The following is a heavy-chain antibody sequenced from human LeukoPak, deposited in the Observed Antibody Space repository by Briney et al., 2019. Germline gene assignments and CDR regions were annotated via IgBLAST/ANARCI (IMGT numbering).Heavy chain of an antibody. D-gene: IGHD2-2*01. V-gene: IGHV4-39*07. J-gene: IGHJ4*02. CDR1: GGSISSSSYY. CDR2: IYYSGST. CDR3: ARQPPPPNVNIVVVPAAMSFDY. Sequence: SETLSLTCTVSGGSISSSSYYWGWIRQPPGKGLEWIGSIYYSGSTYYNPSLKSRVAISVDTSKNQFSLKLSSVTAADTAVYYCARQPPPPNVNIVVVPAAMSFDYWGQGTLVTVSS.